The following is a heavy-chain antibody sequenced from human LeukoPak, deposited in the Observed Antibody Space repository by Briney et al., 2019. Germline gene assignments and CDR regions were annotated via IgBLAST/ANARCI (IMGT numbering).Heavy chain of an antibody. J-gene: IGHJ4*02. Sequence: SETLSLTCTVSGGSVSSGSYYWSWIRQPPGKGLEWIGYIYYSASTNYNPSLKSRVTISVDTSNNQFSLKLSSVTAADTAVYYCARGSRGYSYGWGRGTLVTVSS. CDR2: IYYSAST. D-gene: IGHD5-18*01. CDR3: ARGSRGYSYG. V-gene: IGHV4-61*01. CDR1: GGSVSSGSYY.